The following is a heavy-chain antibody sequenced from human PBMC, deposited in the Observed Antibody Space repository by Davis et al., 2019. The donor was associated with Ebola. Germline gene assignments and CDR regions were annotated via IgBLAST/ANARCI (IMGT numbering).Heavy chain of an antibody. D-gene: IGHD1-14*01. J-gene: IGHJ6*02. CDR1: GFTFSSYA. Sequence: GESLKISCAASGFTFSSYAMSWVRQAPGKGLEWVSAISGSGGSTYYADSVKGRFTIPRDNSKNTLYLQMNSLRAEDTAVYYCAKDGSNRRYYYYGMDVWGQGTTVTVSS. V-gene: IGHV3-23*01. CDR3: AKDGSNRRYYYYGMDV. CDR2: ISGSGGST.